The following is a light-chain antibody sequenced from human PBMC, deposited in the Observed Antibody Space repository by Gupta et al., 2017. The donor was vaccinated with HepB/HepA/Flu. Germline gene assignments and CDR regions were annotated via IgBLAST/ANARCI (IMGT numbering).Light chain of an antibody. Sequence: QSALTQPASVSGSRGQSITISCTGTSSDVGSYNYVSWYQQYPGKAPKLMIYDVSNRPSGVSNRFSGSKSGNTASLTISGLQAEDEADYYCSSYTSSSTWVFGGGTQLTVL. CDR1: SSDVGSYNY. V-gene: IGLV2-14*03. J-gene: IGLJ3*02. CDR3: SSYTSSSTWV. CDR2: DVS.